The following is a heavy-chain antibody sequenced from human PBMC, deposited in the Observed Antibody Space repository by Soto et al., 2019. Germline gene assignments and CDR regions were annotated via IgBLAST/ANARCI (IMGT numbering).Heavy chain of an antibody. J-gene: IGHJ4*02. Sequence: GGSLRLSCAASGFTFSSYWMSWVRQAPGKGLEWVANIKQDGSEKYYVDSVKGRFTISRDNAKNSLYLQMNSLRAEDTAVYYCARDLRMVRGVIPRWGQGTLVTVSS. V-gene: IGHV3-7*03. D-gene: IGHD3-10*01. CDR3: ARDLRMVRGVIPR. CDR1: GFTFSSYW. CDR2: IKQDGSEK.